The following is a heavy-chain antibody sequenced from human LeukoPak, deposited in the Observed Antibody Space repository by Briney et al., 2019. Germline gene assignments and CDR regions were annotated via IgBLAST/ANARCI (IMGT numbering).Heavy chain of an antibody. D-gene: IGHD2-2*01. CDR2: IYHSGST. J-gene: IGHJ4*02. CDR3: ARHGGHCTRTSCPGFDY. Sequence: SETLSLTCPVSGYSISSGYYWGWIRQPPGKGLEWIGSIYHSGSTYYNPSLKSRVTISVDTSKNQFSLKLSSVTAADTAMYYCARHGGHCTRTSCPGFDYWGQGTLVTVSS. V-gene: IGHV4-38-2*01. CDR1: GYSISSGYY.